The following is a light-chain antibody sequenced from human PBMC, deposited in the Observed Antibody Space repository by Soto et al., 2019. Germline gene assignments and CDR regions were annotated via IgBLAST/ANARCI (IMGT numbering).Light chain of an antibody. J-gene: IGKJ5*01. Sequence: EIVLTQYPGTLSLSPGERATLSCMASQSVSSSFLAWYQQTPGQAPRLLIYDTSTRAIDIPDRFSGSGSGTDFTLTISRLEPEDFAVYFCQQYGNSPQITFGQGTRLEIK. CDR1: QSVSSSF. CDR2: DTS. CDR3: QQYGNSPQIT. V-gene: IGKV3-20*01.